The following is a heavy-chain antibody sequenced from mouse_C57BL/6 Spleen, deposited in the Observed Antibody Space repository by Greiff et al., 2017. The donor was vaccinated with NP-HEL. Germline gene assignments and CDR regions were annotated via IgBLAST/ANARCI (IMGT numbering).Heavy chain of an antibody. CDR2: IYPGDGDT. V-gene: IGHV1-80*01. Sequence: QVQLQQSGAELVKPGASVKISCKASGYAFSSYWMNWVKQRPGKGLEWIGQIYPGDGDTNYNGKFKGKATLTADKSSSTAYMQLSSLTSEDSAVYFCARGWDGEHFDYWGQGTTLTVSS. CDR3: ARGWDGEHFDY. CDR1: GYAFSSYW. J-gene: IGHJ2*01. D-gene: IGHD4-1*01.